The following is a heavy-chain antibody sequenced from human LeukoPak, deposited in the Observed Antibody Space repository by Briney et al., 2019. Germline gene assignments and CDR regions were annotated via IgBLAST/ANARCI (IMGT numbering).Heavy chain of an antibody. D-gene: IGHD3-9*01. Sequence: GGSLRLSCAASGFTFSNYAMSWVRQTPGKGLEWVSGISDSGGNTYYADSVKGRFTISRDNSKNTLYLQMNSLRAEDTAVYYCAKVQSSAPYFDWLLFAFDIWGQGTMVTVSS. J-gene: IGHJ3*02. CDR2: ISDSGGNT. CDR3: AKVQSSAPYFDWLLFAFDI. V-gene: IGHV3-23*01. CDR1: GFTFSNYA.